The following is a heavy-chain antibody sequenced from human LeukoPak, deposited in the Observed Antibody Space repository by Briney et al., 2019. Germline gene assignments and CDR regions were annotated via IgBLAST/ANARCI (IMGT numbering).Heavy chain of an antibody. Sequence: SETLSLTCTVSGGSINTYYWSWIRQPPGKGLEWIGYIHYSGTTNYNPSLKSRVTISVDTSKNQFSLKLSSVTAADTAVYYCARPMVRGVNDALDIWGQGTMVTVSS. CDR2: IHYSGTT. CDR3: ARPMVRGVNDALDI. J-gene: IGHJ3*02. CDR1: GGSINTYY. D-gene: IGHD3-10*01. V-gene: IGHV4-59*08.